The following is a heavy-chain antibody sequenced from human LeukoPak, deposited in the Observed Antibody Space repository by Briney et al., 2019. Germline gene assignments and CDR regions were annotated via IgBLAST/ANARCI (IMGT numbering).Heavy chain of an antibody. Sequence: PSETLSLTCAVSGGSISSSNWWSWVRQPPGKELEWIGEIYHSGSTNYNPSLKSRVTISVDKSKNQFSLKLSSVTAADTAVYYCAMGDSSGYYNWFDPWGQGTLVTVSS. D-gene: IGHD3-22*01. CDR3: AMGDSSGYYNWFDP. CDR2: IYHSGST. J-gene: IGHJ5*02. V-gene: IGHV4-4*02. CDR1: GGSISSSNW.